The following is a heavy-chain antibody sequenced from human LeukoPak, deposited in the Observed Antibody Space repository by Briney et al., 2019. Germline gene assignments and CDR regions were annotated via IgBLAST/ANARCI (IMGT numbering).Heavy chain of an antibody. CDR1: RFTFSACG. D-gene: IGHD1-1*01. CDR2: ISFDGGHK. Sequence: PGRSLRLSCAASRFTFSACGMHWVRQAPGKGLEWVAAISFDGGHKYYADSVKGRFTISRDNSMNTLYLQMNSLRAEDTAVYYCAKGTAVDRQYFENWGQGTLVTVSS. V-gene: IGHV3-30*18. CDR3: AKGTAVDRQYFEN. J-gene: IGHJ4*02.